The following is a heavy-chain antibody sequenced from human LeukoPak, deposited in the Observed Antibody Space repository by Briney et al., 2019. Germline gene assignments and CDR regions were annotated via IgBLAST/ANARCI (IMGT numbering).Heavy chain of an antibody. CDR1: GFTFSSYS. CDR2: ISSSSSTI. V-gene: IGHV3-48*04. J-gene: IGHJ3*02. CDR3: ARPDYYDSSGYGGNDAFDI. D-gene: IGHD3-22*01. Sequence: GGSLRLSCAASGFTFSSYSMNWVRQAPGKGLEWVSYISSSSSTIYYADSVKGRFTISRDNAKNSLYLQMNSLRAEDTAVYYCARPDYYDSSGYGGNDAFDIWGQGTMVTVSS.